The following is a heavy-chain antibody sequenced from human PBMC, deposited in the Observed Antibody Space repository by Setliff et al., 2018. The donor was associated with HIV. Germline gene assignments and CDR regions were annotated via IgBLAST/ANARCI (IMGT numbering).Heavy chain of an antibody. CDR2: INPSGGTI. CDR3: ASSLTGTFDY. CDR1: GYRFTSYY. J-gene: IGHJ4*02. Sequence: ASVKVSCKASGYRFTSYYIHWVRQAPGQGLEWMGIINPSGGTINYSQKFQGRVTMTRDTSTSTVHMELSSLRSEDTAVYYCASSLTGTFDYWGQGTLVTVSS. D-gene: IGHD1-20*01. V-gene: IGHV1-46*01.